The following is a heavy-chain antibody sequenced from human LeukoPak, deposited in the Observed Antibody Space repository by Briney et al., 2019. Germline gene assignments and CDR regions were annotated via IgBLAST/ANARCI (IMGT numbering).Heavy chain of an antibody. V-gene: IGHV1-3*01. J-gene: IGHJ3*02. CDR2: INVGNGNT. CDR1: GYTFTSYA. CDR3: ARRRAQPRIQLWLTSRTNDAFDI. D-gene: IGHD5-18*01. Sequence: ASVKVSCKASGYTFTSYAMHWVRQAPGQRLEWMGWINVGNGNTKYSQKFQGRVTITRDTSASTAYMELSSLRSEDTAVYYCARRRAQPRIQLWLTSRTNDAFDIWGQGTMVTVSS.